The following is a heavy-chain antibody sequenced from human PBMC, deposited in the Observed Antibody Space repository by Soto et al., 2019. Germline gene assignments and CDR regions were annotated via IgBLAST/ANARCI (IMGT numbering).Heavy chain of an antibody. Sequence: GESLKISCQGSGYILTTHWVAWVRQRPGKGLEWMGILYLGDSDTRYSPSFQGQVTISADKSTRTAYLQWSSLKASDTAIYYCARGQFNSALDYYKGMDVWGQGTTVTVSS. CDR2: LYLGDSDT. V-gene: IGHV5-51*01. D-gene: IGHD1-20*01. CDR1: GYILTTHW. J-gene: IGHJ6*02. CDR3: ARGQFNSALDYYKGMDV.